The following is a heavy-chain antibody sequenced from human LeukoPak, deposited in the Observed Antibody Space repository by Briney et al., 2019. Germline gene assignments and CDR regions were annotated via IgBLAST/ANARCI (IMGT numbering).Heavy chain of an antibody. V-gene: IGHV3-48*01. CDR3: ARERSNFGVVRSGYYYYYMYV. D-gene: IGHD3-3*01. CDR1: GFTFSSYS. J-gene: IGHJ6*03. Sequence: GGSLTLSCAASGFTFSSYSMIWVPPAQGKGLEGVSYISCSSSTIYYADSVKDRFTISRDNAKNSLYMQKNSLRAEDTAVYYCARERSNFGVVRSGYYYYYMYVWGKGTTVTVSS. CDR2: ISCSSSTI.